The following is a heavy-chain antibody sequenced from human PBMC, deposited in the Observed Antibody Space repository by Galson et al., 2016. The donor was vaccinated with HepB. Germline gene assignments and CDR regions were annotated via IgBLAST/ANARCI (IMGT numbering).Heavy chain of an antibody. CDR1: GFTLSNYA. V-gene: IGHV3-23*01. J-gene: IGHJ6*02. CDR2: IVGSGGST. CDR3: ARRTYYNFWSGPPKYYGMDV. Sequence: SLRLSCAASGFTLSNYAMTWVRQAPGKGLEWVSGIVGSGGSTHYADSVKGRFTISRDHSKNTLYLQMNSLRAEDTAVYYCARRTYYNFWSGPPKYYGMDVWGQGTTVTVSS. D-gene: IGHD3-3*01.